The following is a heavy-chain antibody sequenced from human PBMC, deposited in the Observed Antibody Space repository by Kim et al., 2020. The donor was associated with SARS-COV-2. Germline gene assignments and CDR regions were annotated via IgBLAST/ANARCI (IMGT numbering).Heavy chain of an antibody. Sequence: GGSLRLSCAASGFTFSNYWMAWVRQAPGKGPEWVAHIKVDGTEKYYVDSVKGRFIISRDNAKNSLYVQMNSPRAEDTAVYYCARDNSALFDYWGQGTLVTVSS. J-gene: IGHJ4*02. CDR3: ARDNSALFDY. CDR2: IKVDGTEK. V-gene: IGHV3-7*03. CDR1: GFTFSNYW. D-gene: IGHD1-26*01.